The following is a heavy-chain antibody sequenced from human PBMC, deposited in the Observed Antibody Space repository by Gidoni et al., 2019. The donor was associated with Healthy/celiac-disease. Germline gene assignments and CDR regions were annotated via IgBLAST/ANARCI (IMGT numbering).Heavy chain of an antibody. CDR3: APRPGVIAVAAKSIFDY. J-gene: IGHJ4*02. V-gene: IGHV3-23*01. D-gene: IGHD6-19*01. CDR1: GFTFSSYA. CDR2: ISGSGGST. Sequence: EVQLLESGGGLVQPGGSLRLSCVASGFTFSSYAMSWVRQAPGKGLEWVSAISGSGGSTYYADSVKGRFTISGDNSKNTLYLQMNSLRAEDTAVYYCAPRPGVIAVAAKSIFDYWGQGTLVTVSS.